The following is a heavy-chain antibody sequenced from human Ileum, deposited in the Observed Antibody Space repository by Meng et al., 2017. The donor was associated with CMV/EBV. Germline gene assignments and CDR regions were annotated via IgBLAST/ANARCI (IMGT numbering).Heavy chain of an antibody. Sequence: GESLKISCVASGFTLSSYDMHWVRQATGKGLEWVSSIDTAGDTYYPGSVKGRFTISRENAKNSLYLQVNSLRAGDTAVYYCARSRGSGWYYYGIDVWGQGTTVTVSS. CDR3: ARSRGSGWYYYGIDV. D-gene: IGHD6-19*01. CDR2: IDTAGDT. V-gene: IGHV3-13*01. J-gene: IGHJ6*02. CDR1: GFTLSSYD.